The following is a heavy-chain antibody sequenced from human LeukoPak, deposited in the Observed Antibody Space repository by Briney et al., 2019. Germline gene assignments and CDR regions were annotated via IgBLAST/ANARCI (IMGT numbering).Heavy chain of an antibody. CDR1: GHSFTSYY. V-gene: IGHV1-46*01. CDR2: INPSGGST. D-gene: IGHD1-26*01. J-gene: IGHJ3*02. Sequence: ASVKVPCKTSGHSFTSYYMHWVRQAPGQGLEWMGIINPSGGSTTYAQKFQGRLTMTSDTSTSTVYMELSSLRSEDTAVYYCARSSAYYNEADIWGQGTMVTVSS. CDR3: ARSSAYYNEADI.